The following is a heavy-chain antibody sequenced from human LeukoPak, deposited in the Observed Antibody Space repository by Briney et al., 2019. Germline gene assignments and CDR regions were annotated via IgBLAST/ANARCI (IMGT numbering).Heavy chain of an antibody. CDR2: ISAYNGNT. Sequence: ASVKVSCKASGYTFTPYTISWVRQAPGQGLEWMGWISAYNGNTNYAQRLQGRVTMTRDMSTSTVYMELSSLRSEDTAVYYCARLPGENYYDSSPNRDYWGQGTLVTVSS. CDR1: GYTFTPYT. CDR3: ARLPGENYYDSSPNRDY. D-gene: IGHD3-22*01. J-gene: IGHJ4*02. V-gene: IGHV1-18*01.